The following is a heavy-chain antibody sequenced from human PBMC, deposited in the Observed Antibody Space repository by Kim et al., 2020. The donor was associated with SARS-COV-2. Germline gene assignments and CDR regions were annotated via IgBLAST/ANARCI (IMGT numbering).Heavy chain of an antibody. J-gene: IGHJ3*02. CDR3: AKYLFSGTYSIDAFDI. Sequence: GGSLRLSCAASGFTFSGYAMSWVRQAPGKGLEWVSGITGGGGASYFADFVKGRFTSSRDNSKNTVYLQMSSLRAEDTAMYYCAKYLFSGTYSIDAFDIWGQGTMVTVSS. V-gene: IGHV3-23*01. CDR1: GFTFSGYA. D-gene: IGHD1-26*01. CDR2: ITGGGGAS.